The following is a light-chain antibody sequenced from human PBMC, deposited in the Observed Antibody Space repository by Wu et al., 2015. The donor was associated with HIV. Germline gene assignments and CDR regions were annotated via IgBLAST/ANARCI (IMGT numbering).Light chain of an antibody. CDR3: QQFNDWPSS. V-gene: IGKV3-15*01. J-gene: IGKJ1*01. CDR1: QSISSN. CDR2: GAS. Sequence: EIVLTQSPGTLSLSPGERATLSCRASQSISSNLAWYQQKPGQAPRLLIYGASTRATGIPPRFSGSGSGTEFTLTIGEMQAEDFAVYYCQQFNDWPSSFGQGTKVEIK.